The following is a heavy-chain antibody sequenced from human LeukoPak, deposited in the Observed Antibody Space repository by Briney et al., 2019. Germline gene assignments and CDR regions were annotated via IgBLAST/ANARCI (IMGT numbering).Heavy chain of an antibody. CDR2: IYYSGST. CDR3: AGEETSGYCSY. V-gene: IGHV4-59*01. J-gene: IGHJ4*02. Sequence: KPSETLSLTCTVSGGSISSYYWSWIRQPPGKGLEWIGYIYYSGSTNYNPSLKSRVTISVDTSKNQFSLKLSSVTAADTAVYYCAGEETSGYCSYWGQGTLVTVSS. CDR1: GGSISSYY. D-gene: IGHD3-22*01.